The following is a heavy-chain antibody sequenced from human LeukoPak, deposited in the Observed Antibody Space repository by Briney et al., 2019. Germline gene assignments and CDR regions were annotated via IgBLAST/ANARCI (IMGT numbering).Heavy chain of an antibody. J-gene: IGHJ4*02. CDR3: ARATRQGYDY. CDR2: IGHRSVDI. V-gene: IGHV3-21*05. D-gene: IGHD5-24*01. Sequence: GGSLRLSCAASGFTFDDYGMNWVRQAPGKGPEWVSYIGHRSVDIHYRDSAKGRFTVSRDNARNSLYLQMNSLRVDDTAVYYCARATRQGYDYWGRGTLVTVSS. CDR1: GFTFDDYG.